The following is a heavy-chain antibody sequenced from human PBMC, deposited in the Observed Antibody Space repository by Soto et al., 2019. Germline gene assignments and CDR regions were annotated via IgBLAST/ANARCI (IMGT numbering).Heavy chain of an antibody. J-gene: IGHJ3*02. D-gene: IGHD5-12*01. CDR1: GYTFTSYY. CDR3: ARVEMATIKGNAFDI. V-gene: IGHV1-46*01. Sequence: ASVKVSCKASGYTFTSYYMYWVRQAPGQGLEWMGIINPSGGSTSYAQKFQGRVTMTRDTSTSTVYMELSSLRSEDTAAYYCARVEMATIKGNAFDIWGQGTMVTVSS. CDR2: INPSGGST.